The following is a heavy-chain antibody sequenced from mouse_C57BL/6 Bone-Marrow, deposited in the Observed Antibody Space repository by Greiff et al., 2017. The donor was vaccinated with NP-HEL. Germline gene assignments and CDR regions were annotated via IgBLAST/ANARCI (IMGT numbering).Heavy chain of an antibody. J-gene: IGHJ1*03. Sequence: QVQLQQPGAELVRPGTSVKLSCKASGYTFTSYWMHWVKQRPGQGLEWIGVIDPSDSYTNYNQKFKGKATLTVDTSSSTAYMQLSSLTSEDSAVYYCARHDGYYVRSRYFDVWGTGTTVTVSS. CDR3: ARHDGYYVRSRYFDV. D-gene: IGHD2-3*01. CDR2: IDPSDSYT. V-gene: IGHV1-59*01. CDR1: GYTFTSYW.